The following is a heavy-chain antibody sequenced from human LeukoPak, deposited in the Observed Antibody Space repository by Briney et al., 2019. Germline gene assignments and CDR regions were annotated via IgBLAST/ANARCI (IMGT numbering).Heavy chain of an antibody. CDR1: GFTFSNYD. CDR2: IGTAGDT. D-gene: IGHD2-8*01. Sequence: PGWSLRLSCAASGFTFSNYDMHWVRQATGKGLEWVSAIGTAGDTYYPGSASSRLTMTRENAKNSLYLQMNSLAAGATAVYYCARGSNTHFDYWGQGILVTVSS. V-gene: IGHV3-13*04. CDR3: ARGSNTHFDY. J-gene: IGHJ4*02.